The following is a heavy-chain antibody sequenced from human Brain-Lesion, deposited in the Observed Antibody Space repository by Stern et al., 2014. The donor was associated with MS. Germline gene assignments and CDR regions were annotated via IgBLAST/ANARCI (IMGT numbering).Heavy chain of an antibody. V-gene: IGHV4-30-2*01. CDR2: LYYGGGP. Sequence: QLQLQESGSGLVKPSQTLSLTRSVSGYSITSAAFSWTWIRQAPREGLEWIGELYYGGGPLSNPPLRSGGNISGYTAKNQFSLRLNSVTAADTAVYYCARGRSRVHPPLDPWGQGTLVTVSS. D-gene: IGHD2-2*01. CDR3: ARGRSRVHPPLDP. J-gene: IGHJ5*02. CDR1: GYSITSAAFS.